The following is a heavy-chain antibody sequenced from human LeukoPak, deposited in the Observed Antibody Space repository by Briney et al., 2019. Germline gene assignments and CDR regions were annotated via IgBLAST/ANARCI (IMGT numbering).Heavy chain of an antibody. CDR1: GFTFSSYG. CDR2: IWYDGSNK. Sequence: PGGSLRLSCAASGFTFSSYGMHWVRQAPGKGLEWVAVIWYDGSNKYYADSVKGRFIISRDNSKNTLYLQMNSLRAEDTAVYYCARDYYDSSGYYYSRYWGQGTLVTVSS. CDR3: ARDYYDSSGYYYSRY. V-gene: IGHV3-33*08. D-gene: IGHD3-22*01. J-gene: IGHJ4*02.